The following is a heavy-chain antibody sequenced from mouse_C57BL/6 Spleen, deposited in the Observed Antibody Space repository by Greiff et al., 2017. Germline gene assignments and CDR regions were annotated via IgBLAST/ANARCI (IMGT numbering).Heavy chain of an antibody. CDR2: INPNNGGT. J-gene: IGHJ3*01. V-gene: IGHV1-22*01. Sequence: VVKPGASVKMSCKASGYTFTDYNMHWVKQSHGKSLEWIGYINPNNGGTSYNQKFKGKATLTVNKSSSTAYMELRSLTSEDSAVYYCGVYYDYPSFAYWGQGTLVTVSA. D-gene: IGHD2-4*01. CDR3: GVYYDYPSFAY. CDR1: GYTFTDYN.